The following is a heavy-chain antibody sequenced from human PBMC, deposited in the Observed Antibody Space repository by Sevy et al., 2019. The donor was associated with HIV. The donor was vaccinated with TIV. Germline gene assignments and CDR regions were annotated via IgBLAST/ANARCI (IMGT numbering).Heavy chain of an antibody. V-gene: IGHV4-59*01. CDR1: GGSISSYY. Sequence: SETLSLTCTVSGGSISSYYWSWIRQPPGKGLEWIGYIYYSGSTNYNPSLKSRVTISVDTSKNQFSLKLSSVTAADTAVYYCARGRYSSSWYLDYWGQGTLATVSS. D-gene: IGHD6-13*01. J-gene: IGHJ4*02. CDR3: ARGRYSSSWYLDY. CDR2: IYYSGST.